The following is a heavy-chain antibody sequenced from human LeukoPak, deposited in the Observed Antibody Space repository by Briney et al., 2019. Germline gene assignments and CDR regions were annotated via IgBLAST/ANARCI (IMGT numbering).Heavy chain of an antibody. D-gene: IGHD5-18*01. V-gene: IGHV4-34*01. CDR3: ARYSYGYDY. J-gene: IGHJ4*02. CDR1: GGSFSGYY. Sequence: PSETLSLTCAVYGGSFSGYYWSWLRQPPGKGLEWIGEINHSGSTNYNPFLKSRVTISVDTSKNQFSLKLSSVTAADTAVYYCARYSYGYDYWGQGTLVTVSS. CDR2: INHSGST.